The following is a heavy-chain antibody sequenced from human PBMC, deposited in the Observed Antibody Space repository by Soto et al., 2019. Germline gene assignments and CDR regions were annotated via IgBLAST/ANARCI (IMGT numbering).Heavy chain of an antibody. J-gene: IGHJ4*02. D-gene: IGHD6-19*01. V-gene: IGHV3-30*18. Sequence: QVQLVESGGGVVQPGRSLRLSCAASGFTFSSYVMHWVRQAPGKGLEWVAVVSNDGSNKDYADSVKGRFTISRDNSKNMLYLQMNSLRAEDTAVYYCAKVLLTYTSGWYHPHFDYWGQGTLVTVSS. CDR3: AKVLLTYTSGWYHPHFDY. CDR2: VSNDGSNK. CDR1: GFTFSSYV.